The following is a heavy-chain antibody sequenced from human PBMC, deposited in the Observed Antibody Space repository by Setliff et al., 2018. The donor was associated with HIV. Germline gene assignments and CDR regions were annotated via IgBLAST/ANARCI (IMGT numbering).Heavy chain of an antibody. D-gene: IGHD3-10*01. CDR3: ARKFRPGHGVDV. J-gene: IGHJ6*02. CDR1: GFTFSSYW. Sequence: PGESLKISCAASGFTFSSYWMHWVRQAPGEGLVWVFGMNTDGSSTRYADSVKGRFTISRDNARSSMYLQMNSLSAEDTAIYYCARKFRPGHGVDVWGQETTVTVSS. V-gene: IGHV3-74*01. CDR2: MNTDGSST.